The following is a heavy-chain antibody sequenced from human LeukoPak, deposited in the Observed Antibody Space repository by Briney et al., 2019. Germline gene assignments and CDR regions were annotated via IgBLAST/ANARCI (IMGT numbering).Heavy chain of an antibody. CDR3: AKDGGLWVSAHWGDS. CDR1: GFTFSSYT. Sequence: RGSLRLSCTASGFTFSSYTMTWVRQAPGKGLKWVSTITTGDGNTYYADSVKGRFTVSRDDSKNTLYLQMNSLRAEDTAVYYCAKDGGLWVSAHWGDSWGRGTLVTVSS. J-gene: IGHJ4*02. CDR2: ITTGDGNT. V-gene: IGHV3-23*01. D-gene: IGHD7-27*01.